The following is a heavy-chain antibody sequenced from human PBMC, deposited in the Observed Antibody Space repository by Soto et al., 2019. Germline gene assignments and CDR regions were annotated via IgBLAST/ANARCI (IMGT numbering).Heavy chain of an antibody. CDR2: ISYDGSNK. CDR3: AKGAYGFDY. J-gene: IGHJ4*02. CDR1: GFTFSSYG. V-gene: IGHV3-30*18. D-gene: IGHD4-17*01. Sequence: QVQLVESGGGVVQPGRSLRLSCAASGFTFSSYGMHWVRQAPGKGLEWVAVISYDGSNKYYADSVKGRFTISRDNSKNTLYLQMTSLRAGDTAVYYCAKGAYGFDYWGQGTLVTVSS.